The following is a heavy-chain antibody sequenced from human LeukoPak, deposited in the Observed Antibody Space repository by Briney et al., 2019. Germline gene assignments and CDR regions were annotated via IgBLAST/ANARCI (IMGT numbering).Heavy chain of an antibody. V-gene: IGHV1-2*02. Sequence: ASLKVSCKVSGYTFSGYYIHWVRQAPGQGLEWMGWISPGTGGTNYAQKFQGRVTMTRDTSIATVYLEVNSLTSDDTAVYFCATIRTSAAALGQGTLVAVSS. D-gene: IGHD6-13*01. CDR1: GYTFSGYY. CDR2: ISPGTGGT. CDR3: ATIRTSAAA. J-gene: IGHJ5*02.